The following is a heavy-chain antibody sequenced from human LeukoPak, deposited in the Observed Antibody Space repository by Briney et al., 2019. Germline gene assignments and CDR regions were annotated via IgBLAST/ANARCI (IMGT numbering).Heavy chain of an antibody. CDR1: GYTFTSYY. J-gene: IGHJ4*02. Sequence: ASVKVSCKASGYTFTSYYMHWVRQAPGQGLEWMGIINPSGGITNYAQKFQGRVTVTRDTSASTVYMELSSLRSEDTAVHYCARERGGALDYWGQGTLVTVSS. V-gene: IGHV1-46*01. D-gene: IGHD3-10*01. CDR2: INPSGGIT. CDR3: ARERGGALDY.